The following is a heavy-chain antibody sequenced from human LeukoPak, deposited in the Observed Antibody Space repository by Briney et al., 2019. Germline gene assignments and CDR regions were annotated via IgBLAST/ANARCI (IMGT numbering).Heavy chain of an antibody. CDR1: GGSFSAYY. Sequence: PSETLSLTCAVYGGSFSAYYWTWVRQPPGMGLEWIGEIKQSENTNYNPSLKSRVTVSIDPSKNQISLKLTSVTAADTAVYYCAREGLKNAYNPLGYWGQGTLVTVSS. CDR2: IKQSENT. CDR3: AREGLKNAYNPLGY. J-gene: IGHJ4*02. V-gene: IGHV4-34*01. D-gene: IGHD5-24*01.